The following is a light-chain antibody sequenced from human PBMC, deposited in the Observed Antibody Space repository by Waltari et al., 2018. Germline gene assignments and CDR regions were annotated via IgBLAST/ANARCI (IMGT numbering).Light chain of an antibody. CDR2: GAS. Sequence: IVMTQSPGTLSLSAGERGALSCRASQSVSRFLAWYKQKPGQAPRLLIYGASTRAPGIPDRFCGSGSGTDFSLTISRLEPEDFAVYYCQKYDRLPATFGQGTKVEIK. CDR1: QSVSRF. CDR3: QKYDRLPAT. V-gene: IGKV3-20*01. J-gene: IGKJ1*01.